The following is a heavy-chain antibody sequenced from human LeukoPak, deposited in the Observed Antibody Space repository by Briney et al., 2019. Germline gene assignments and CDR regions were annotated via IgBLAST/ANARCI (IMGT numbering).Heavy chain of an antibody. Sequence: SVKVSCKASGFTFTSSAMQWVRQARGQRLEWIGWIVVGSGDTNYAQKFQERVTITRDMSTSTAYMELSSLRSEDTAVYYCAADRKGSGANDYWGQGTLVTVSS. CDR2: IVVGSGDT. CDR1: GFTFTSSA. J-gene: IGHJ4*02. D-gene: IGHD3-3*01. CDR3: AADRKGSGANDY. V-gene: IGHV1-58*02.